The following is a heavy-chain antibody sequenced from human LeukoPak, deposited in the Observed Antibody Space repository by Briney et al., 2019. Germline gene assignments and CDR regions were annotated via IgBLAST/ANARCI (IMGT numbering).Heavy chain of an antibody. CDR2: ISSNGGST. J-gene: IGHJ4*02. CDR1: GFTFSSYA. Sequence: GGSLRLSCSASGFTFSSYAMHWVRQAPGKGLEYVSAISSNGGSTYYADSVKGRFTVSRDNSKNTVYLQMNSLRAEDTAVYFCAKDCAGSSCYSSELDYWGQGTLVTVSS. CDR3: AKDCAGSSCYSSELDY. D-gene: IGHD2-15*01. V-gene: IGHV3-64*04.